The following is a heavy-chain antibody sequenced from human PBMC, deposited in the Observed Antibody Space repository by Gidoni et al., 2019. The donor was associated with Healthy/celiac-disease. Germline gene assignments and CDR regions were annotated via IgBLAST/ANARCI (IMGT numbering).Heavy chain of an antibody. V-gene: IGHV3-33*01. CDR1: GCTFSSYG. D-gene: IGHD6-19*01. J-gene: IGHJ3*02. CDR3: ARGAPGSSGWYEDAFDI. CDR2: IWYDGSNK. Sequence: QVQLVESAGGVVQPGRSLRRSCSASGCTFSSYGMHWVRQAPGKALEGVAVIWYDGSNKDYADSVKGRFTISRDNSKNTLYLQMNSLRAEDTAVYYCARGAPGSSGWYEDAFDIWGQGTMVTVSS.